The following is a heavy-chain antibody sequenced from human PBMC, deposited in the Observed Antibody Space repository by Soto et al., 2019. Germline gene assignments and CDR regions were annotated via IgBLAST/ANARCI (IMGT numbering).Heavy chain of an antibody. CDR3: AKWEYDFWSGRTPRRYYYYGMDV. CDR1: GFTFSSYG. CDR2: ISYDGSNK. V-gene: IGHV3-30*18. D-gene: IGHD3-3*01. Sequence: GGSLRLSCAASGFTFSSYGMHWFRQAPGKGLEWVAVISYDGSNKYYADSVKGRFTISRDNSKNTLYLQMNSLRAEDTAVYYCAKWEYDFWSGRTPRRYYYYGMDVWGQGTTVTVSS. J-gene: IGHJ6*02.